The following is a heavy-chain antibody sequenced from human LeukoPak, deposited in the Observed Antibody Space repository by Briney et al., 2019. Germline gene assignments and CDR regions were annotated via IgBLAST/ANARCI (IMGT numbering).Heavy chain of an antibody. CDR2: ISGSGGAT. CDR1: GFTFSSYA. V-gene: IGHV3-23*01. CDR3: AKDRAFLPDY. Sequence: GGSLRLSCAASGFTFSSYAMSWVRQAPGKGLEWVSAISGSGGATYYADSVTGRFIISRDNSKNTLYLQMNSLRVEDTALYYCAKDRAFLPDYWGQGTLVTDSS. D-gene: IGHD3-3*02. J-gene: IGHJ4*02.